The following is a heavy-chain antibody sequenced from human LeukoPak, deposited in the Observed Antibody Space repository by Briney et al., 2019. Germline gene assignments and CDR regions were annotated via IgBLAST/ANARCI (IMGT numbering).Heavy chain of an antibody. D-gene: IGHD3-22*01. V-gene: IGHV3-48*01. CDR2: ISSSSSTI. CDR3: ARDYYDSSGPSLFDY. J-gene: IGHJ4*02. CDR1: GFTFSSYS. Sequence: GGSLRLSCAASGFTFSSYSMNWVRQAPGKGLEWVSYISSSSSTIYYADSVKGRFTISRDNAKNSLYLQMNSLRAEDTAVYYCARDYYDSSGPSLFDYWGQGTLVTVSS.